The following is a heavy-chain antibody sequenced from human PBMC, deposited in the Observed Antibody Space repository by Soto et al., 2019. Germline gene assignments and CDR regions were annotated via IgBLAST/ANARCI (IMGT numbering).Heavy chain of an antibody. CDR2: IVVGSGNT. CDR3: AADDDYGDYASVY. Sequence: GASVKVFCKASGFTFTSSAVQWVRQARGQRLEWIGWIVVGSGNTNYAQKFQERVTITRDMSTSTAYMELSSLRSEDTAVYYCAADDDYGDYASVYWGQGTLVTVSS. V-gene: IGHV1-58*01. CDR1: GFTFTSSA. J-gene: IGHJ4*02. D-gene: IGHD4-17*01.